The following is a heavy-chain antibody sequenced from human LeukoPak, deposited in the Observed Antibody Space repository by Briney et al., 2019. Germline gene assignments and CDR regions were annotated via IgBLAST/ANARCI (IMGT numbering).Heavy chain of an antibody. V-gene: IGHV3-7*05. CDR3: ARDCGSDCSQAFDI. D-gene: IGHD2-21*02. CDR1: GFTFSSYW. CDR2: IKQDGSQK. Sequence: SGGFLRLSCAASGFTFSSYWMSWVRQAPGKGLEWVATIKQDGSQKEYVDSVKGRFTISRDNAKNSLYLQMNSLRAEDTAVYYCARDCGSDCSQAFDIWGQGTMVTVSS. J-gene: IGHJ3*02.